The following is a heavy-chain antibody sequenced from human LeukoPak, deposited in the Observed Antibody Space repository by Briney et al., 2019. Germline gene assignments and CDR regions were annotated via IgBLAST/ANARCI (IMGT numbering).Heavy chain of an antibody. CDR1: GFTFSSYA. V-gene: IGHV3-23*01. D-gene: IGHD6-19*01. Sequence: GGSLRLSCAASGFTFSSYAMSWVRQAPGKGLEGVSAISGSGGSTYYADSVKGRFTISRDNSKTTLYLQMNSLRAEDTAVYYCARMYSSGWYLRPYYFDYWGQGTLVTVSS. CDR3: ARMYSSGWYLRPYYFDY. J-gene: IGHJ4*02. CDR2: ISGSGGST.